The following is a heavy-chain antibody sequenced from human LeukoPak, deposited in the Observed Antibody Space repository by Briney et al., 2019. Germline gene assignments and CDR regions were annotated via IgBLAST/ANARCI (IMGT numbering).Heavy chain of an antibody. CDR3: ASLMGGCSSTSCPNDY. J-gene: IGHJ4*02. CDR2: ISSSSSYI. CDR1: GFTFSSYS. Sequence: GGSLRLSCAASGFTFSSYSTNWVRQAPGKGLEWVSSISSSSSYIYYADSVKGRFTISRDNAKSSLYLQMNSLRAEDTAVYYCASLMGGCSSTSCPNDYWGQGTLVSVSS. V-gene: IGHV3-21*01. D-gene: IGHD2-2*01.